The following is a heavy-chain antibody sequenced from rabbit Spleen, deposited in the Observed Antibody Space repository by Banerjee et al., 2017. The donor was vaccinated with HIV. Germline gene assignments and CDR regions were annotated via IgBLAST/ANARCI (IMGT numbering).Heavy chain of an antibody. D-gene: IGHD2-1*01. CDR3: ARHANYGGYGLAVNL. J-gene: IGHJ4*01. Sequence: QEQLVESGGGLVQPEGSLTLTCTASGFTISSSYYMCWVRQAPGKGLEWIGCIYGGAGGGTYYASWVKGRFTLSKTSSTTVTLQMTSLSAADTATYFCARHANYGGYGLAVNLWGPGTLVTVS. CDR2: IYGGAGGGT. V-gene: IGHV1S45*01. CDR1: GFTISSSYY.